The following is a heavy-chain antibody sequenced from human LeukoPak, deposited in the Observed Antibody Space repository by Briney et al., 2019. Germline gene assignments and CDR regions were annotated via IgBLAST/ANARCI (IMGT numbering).Heavy chain of an antibody. D-gene: IGHD3-10*01. CDR2: ISAYNGNT. J-gene: IGHJ5*02. CDR1: GYTFTSYG. V-gene: IGHV1-18*04. Sequence: ASVKVSCKASGYTFTSYGISWVRQAPGQGLEWMGWISAYNGNTNYAQKLQGRVTMTTDTSTSTAYMELRSLRSDDTAVYYCVRGSDYYGSGSYKSWFDPWGQGTLVTVSS. CDR3: VRGSDYYGSGSYKSWFDP.